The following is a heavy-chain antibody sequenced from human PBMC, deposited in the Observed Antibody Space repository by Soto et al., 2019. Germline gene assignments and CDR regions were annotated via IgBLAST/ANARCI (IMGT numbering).Heavy chain of an antibody. D-gene: IGHD6-19*01. J-gene: IGHJ6*02. CDR2: ISSTSGTI. V-gene: IGHV3-48*02. CDR1: GFVFSTYS. CDR3: ANQKIRFSVAGTLYGLGV. Sequence: GGSLRLSCEASGFVFSTYSMNWVRQAPGKGLEWISYISSTSGTIYYADSVKGRFTIFRDNAKNSLFLQMNGLRDDDTAVYYCANQKIRFSVAGTLYGLGVWGQGTTVTVSS.